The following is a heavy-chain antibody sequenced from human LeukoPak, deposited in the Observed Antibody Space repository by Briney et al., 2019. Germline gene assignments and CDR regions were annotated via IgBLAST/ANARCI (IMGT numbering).Heavy chain of an antibody. CDR2: ISGSGGST. CDR3: AKGSGGSGSYSKYYFDY. D-gene: IGHD3-10*01. Sequence: PGGSLRLSCAASGFTFSIYNMNWVRQAPGKGLEWVSAISGSGGSTYYADSVKGRFTISRDNSKNTLYLQMNSLRAEDTAVYYCAKGSGGSGSYSKYYFDYWGQGTLVTVSS. V-gene: IGHV3-23*01. CDR1: GFTFSIYN. J-gene: IGHJ4*02.